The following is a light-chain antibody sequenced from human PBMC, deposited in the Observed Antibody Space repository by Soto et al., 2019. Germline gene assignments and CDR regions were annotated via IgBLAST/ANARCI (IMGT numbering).Light chain of an antibody. CDR2: EVR. V-gene: IGLV2-14*01. J-gene: IGLJ3*02. CDR1: MRDVGAYNL. Sequence: QSALTQPASVSGSAGQSITISCSGTMRDVGAYNLVSWYQRHPGTAPKLIIYEVRNRPSGISSRFSGSRSGNTASLTISGLKSEDGGYYYCSAYTARSTLVFGGGTKVTVL. CDR3: SAYTARSTLV.